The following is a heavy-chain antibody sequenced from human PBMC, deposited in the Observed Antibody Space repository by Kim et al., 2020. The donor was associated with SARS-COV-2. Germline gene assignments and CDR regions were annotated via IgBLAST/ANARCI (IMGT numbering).Heavy chain of an antibody. CDR2: IGTGGDT. CDR1: GFAFSSYV. Sequence: GGSLRLSCAASGFAFSSYVLHWVRRAPGKGPEWVSAIGTGGDTYYADSVMGRFTISRDNAKKSLYLQMNSLIAEDMAVYYCARDGYCSSTSCYTGVGYYYYYGMDVWGQGTTVTVSS. J-gene: IGHJ6*02. D-gene: IGHD2-2*02. CDR3: ARDGYCSSTSCYTGVGYYYYYGMDV. V-gene: IGHV3-13*01.